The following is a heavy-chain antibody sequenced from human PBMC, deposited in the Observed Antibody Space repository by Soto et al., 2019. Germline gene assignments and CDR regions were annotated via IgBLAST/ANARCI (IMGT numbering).Heavy chain of an antibody. CDR1: GYTFTSYG. D-gene: IGHD3-10*01. Sequence: AASVKVSCKASGYTFTSYGISWVRQAPGQGLEWMGWISAYNGNTNYAQKLQGRVTMTTDTSTSTAYMELRSLRSDDTAVYYCAREIHGYYGSGSYHPFDYWGQGTLVTVSS. V-gene: IGHV1-18*01. J-gene: IGHJ4*02. CDR3: AREIHGYYGSGSYHPFDY. CDR2: ISAYNGNT.